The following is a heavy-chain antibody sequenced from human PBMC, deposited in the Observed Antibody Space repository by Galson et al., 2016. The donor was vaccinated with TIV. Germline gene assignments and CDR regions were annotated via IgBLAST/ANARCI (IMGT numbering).Heavy chain of an antibody. CDR1: GESLSGYH. V-gene: IGHV4-34*01. J-gene: IGHJ4*02. Sequence: SETLSLTCALSGESLSGYHWTWIRQAPGKGLEWIGEVSHRGRTNYNPSLESRVTISLVTSKNEFALELTSVTAADTAVYYCARGGPNIVIVPAAGYFDSWGQGALVTVSS. CDR2: VSHRGRT. CDR3: ARGGPNIVIVPAAGYFDS. D-gene: IGHD2-2*01.